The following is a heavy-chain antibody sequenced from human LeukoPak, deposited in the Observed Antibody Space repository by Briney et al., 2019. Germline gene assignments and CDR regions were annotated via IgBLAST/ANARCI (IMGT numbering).Heavy chain of an antibody. CDR1: GFTFSSYA. CDR3: ARDHFKYYFDC. CDR2: ISYDGSNK. V-gene: IGHV3-30-3*01. Sequence: PGRSLRLSCAASGFTFSSYAMHWVRQAPGKGLEWVAVISYDGSNKYYADSVKGRFTISRDNSKNTLYLQMNSLRAEDTAVYYCARDHFKYYFDCWGQGTLVTASS. J-gene: IGHJ4*02.